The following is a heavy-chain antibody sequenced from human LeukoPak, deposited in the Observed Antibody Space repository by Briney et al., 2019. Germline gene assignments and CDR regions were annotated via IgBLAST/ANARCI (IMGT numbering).Heavy chain of an antibody. CDR1: EFTFSNYA. Sequence: QSGGSLRLSCAASEFTFSNYAMHWVRQAPGKGLEWVAVISYDGSNKYYADSVKGRFTISRDNAKNSLYLQMNSLRAEDTAVYYCARVVGFGDNWFDPWGQGTLVTVSS. CDR2: ISYDGSNK. D-gene: IGHD3-10*01. CDR3: ARVVGFGDNWFDP. J-gene: IGHJ5*02. V-gene: IGHV3-30-3*01.